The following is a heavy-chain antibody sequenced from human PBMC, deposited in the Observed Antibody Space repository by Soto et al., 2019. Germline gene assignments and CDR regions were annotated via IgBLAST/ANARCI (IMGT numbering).Heavy chain of an antibody. D-gene: IGHD6-6*01. CDR2: IYYSGST. CDR1: GGSISSYY. V-gene: IGHV4-59*01. Sequence: SETLSLTCTVSGGSISSYYWSWIRQPPGKGLEWIGYIYYSGSTNYNPSLKSRVTISVDASKNQFSLKLSSVTAADTAVYYCGREGAARPPDPWGQGTLVTVSS. J-gene: IGHJ5*02. CDR3: GREGAARPPDP.